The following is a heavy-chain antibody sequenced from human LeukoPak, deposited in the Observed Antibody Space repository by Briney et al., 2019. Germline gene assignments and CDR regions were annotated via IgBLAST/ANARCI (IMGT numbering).Heavy chain of an antibody. Sequence: GGSLRLSCAASGFTFSGYGMHWVRQAPDKGLEWVAVIWYDGNNKYYADSVKGRFTISRDNSKNTLYLQMNSLRAEDAAVYYCAKDWGYTTMVSYYFDYWGQGALVTVSS. CDR3: AKDWGYTTMVSYYFDY. CDR2: IWYDGNNK. CDR1: GFTFSGYG. J-gene: IGHJ4*02. V-gene: IGHV3-33*06. D-gene: IGHD5-18*01.